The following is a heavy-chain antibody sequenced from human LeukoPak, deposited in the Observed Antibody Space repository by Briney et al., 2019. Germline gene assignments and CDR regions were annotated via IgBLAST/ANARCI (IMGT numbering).Heavy chain of an antibody. J-gene: IGHJ4*02. CDR1: GGSISSYY. CDR3: ATGGVRYCSTTSCLGY. V-gene: IGHV4-59*01. Sequence: SETLPLTCTVAGGSISSYYWSWIRQPPGKGLEWIGYIYYSGGTSYNPSLRSRVTISVDTPKNQFSLKLSSVTAADTAVYYCATGGVRYCSTTSCLGYWGQGTLVTVSS. CDR2: IYYSGGT. D-gene: IGHD2-2*01.